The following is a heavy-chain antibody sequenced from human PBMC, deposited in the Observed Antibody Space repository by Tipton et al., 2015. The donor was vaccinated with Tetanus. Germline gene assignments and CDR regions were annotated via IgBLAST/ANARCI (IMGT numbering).Heavy chain of an antibody. D-gene: IGHD3-22*01. CDR3: AGGSDPEPYYYDSSGYLGLFDY. Sequence: TLSLTCTVSGGSISSYYWSWIRQPPGKGLEWIGYIYYSGSTNYNPSLKSRVTISVDTSKNQFSLKLSSVTAADTAVYYCAGGSDPEPYYYDSSGYLGLFDYWGQGTLVTVSS. J-gene: IGHJ4*02. CDR2: IYYSGST. V-gene: IGHV4-59*01. CDR1: GGSISSYY.